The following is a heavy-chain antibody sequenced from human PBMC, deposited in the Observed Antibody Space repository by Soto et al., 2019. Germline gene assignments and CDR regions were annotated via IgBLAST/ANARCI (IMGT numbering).Heavy chain of an antibody. CDR2: ISYDGSNK. D-gene: IGHD4-17*01. CDR1: GFTFSSYG. CDR3: AKSYGDGVYFQH. V-gene: IGHV3-30*18. Sequence: GGSLRLSCAASGFTFSSYGMHWVRQAPGKGLEWVAVISYDGSNKYYADSVKGRFTISRDNSKNTLYLQMNSLRAEDTAVYYCAKSYGDGVYFQHWGQGTLVTVSS. J-gene: IGHJ1*01.